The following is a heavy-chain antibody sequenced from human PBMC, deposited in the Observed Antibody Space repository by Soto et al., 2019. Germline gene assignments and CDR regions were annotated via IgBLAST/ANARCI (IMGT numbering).Heavy chain of an antibody. CDR1: GFTFSSYS. CDR3: ARVYLTTTGTYYYGMDV. Sequence: EVQLVESGGGLVKPGGSLTLSCAASGFTFSSYSMNWVRQAPGKGLEWVSSISSSGTYTYYADSVKGRFTISRDNAKYSLYLQMNSLRAEDTAVYYCARVYLTTTGTYYYGMDVWGQGTTVTVSS. V-gene: IGHV3-21*01. D-gene: IGHD1-1*01. J-gene: IGHJ6*02. CDR2: ISSSGTYT.